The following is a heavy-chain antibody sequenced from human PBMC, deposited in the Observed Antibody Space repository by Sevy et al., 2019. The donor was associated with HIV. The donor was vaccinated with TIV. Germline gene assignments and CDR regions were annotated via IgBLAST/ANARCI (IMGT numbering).Heavy chain of an antibody. CDR1: GFTFSSYE. D-gene: IGHD2-2*01. CDR3: ASENYSSRTSDIVVVPAAKDDY. CDR2: ISSSGSTI. V-gene: IGHV3-48*03. Sequence: GGSLRLSCAASGFTFSSYEMNWVRQAPGKGLEWVSYISSSGSTIYYADSVKGRFTISRDNAKNSLYLQMNSLRAEDTAVYYCASENYSSRTSDIVVVPAAKDDYWGQGTLVTVSS. J-gene: IGHJ4*02.